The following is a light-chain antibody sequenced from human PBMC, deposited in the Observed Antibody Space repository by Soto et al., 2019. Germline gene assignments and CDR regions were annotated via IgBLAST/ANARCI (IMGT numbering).Light chain of an antibody. CDR3: QQSYSTLVT. Sequence: DIQMTQSPSSLSASVGDRVTITCRASQSINNYLNWYQQKPGRAPKLLIYAASSWLSGVPSRFSGSGSGTDFTLTISRMQPEDVAIYYCQQSYSTLVTFGPGTKVDIK. CDR2: AAS. V-gene: IGKV1-39*01. J-gene: IGKJ3*01. CDR1: QSINNY.